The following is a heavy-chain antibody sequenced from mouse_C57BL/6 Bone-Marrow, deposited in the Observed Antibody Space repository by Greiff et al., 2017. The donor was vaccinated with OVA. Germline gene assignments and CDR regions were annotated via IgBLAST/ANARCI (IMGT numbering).Heavy chain of an antibody. CDR1: GFTFTSYD. V-gene: IGHV1-85*01. CDR3: ARRGDSNYYFDY. CDR2: INPRDGST. Sequence: VQLQESGPELVKPGASVKLSCTASGFTFTSYDMNWVQQRPGQGLEWIGCINPRDGSTKYTEKVKGKATMTVDTSSNTAYLQLRSLTSEDTAVYFCARRGDSNYYFDYWGQGTTLTVSA. J-gene: IGHJ2*01. D-gene: IGHD4-1*02.